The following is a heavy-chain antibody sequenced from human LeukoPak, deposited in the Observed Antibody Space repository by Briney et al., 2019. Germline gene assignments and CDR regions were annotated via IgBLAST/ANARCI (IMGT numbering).Heavy chain of an antibody. CDR3: AKGLRGNYDH. CDR1: GFTFNNYA. Sequence: GGSLRLSCAASGFTFNNYAMAWVRQAPEKGLEWVSSITDNGFNTYYADSVKGRFTISRDNSKNTLYLQMNSLRAEDTAQYYCAKGLRGNYDHWGQGTLVTVSS. CDR2: ITDNGFNT. J-gene: IGHJ5*02. V-gene: IGHV3-23*01. D-gene: IGHD1-7*01.